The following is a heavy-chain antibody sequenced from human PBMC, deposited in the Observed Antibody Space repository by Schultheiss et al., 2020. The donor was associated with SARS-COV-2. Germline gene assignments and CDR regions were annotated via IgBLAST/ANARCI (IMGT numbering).Heavy chain of an antibody. V-gene: IGHV3-48*01. CDR2: ISGTDSII. CDR1: GFYFRSYN. D-gene: IGHD6-13*01. Sequence: GGSLRLSCAASGFYFRSYNMNWVRQAPGKGLEWISYISGTDSIIYYADSVKGRFTISRDNAKNLLYLQMNSLRAEDTAVYYCARDPLAASGAFDYWGQGTLVTVSS. CDR3: ARDPLAASGAFDY. J-gene: IGHJ4*02.